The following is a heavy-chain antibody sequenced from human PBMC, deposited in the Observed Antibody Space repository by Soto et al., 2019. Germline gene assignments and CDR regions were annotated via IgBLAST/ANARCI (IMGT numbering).Heavy chain of an antibody. D-gene: IGHD3-10*01. V-gene: IGHV3-30-3*01. CDR2: ISHDGSHE. CDR1: GLTFSTSA. CDR3: ARNTDHRLVRGWLDP. J-gene: IGHJ5*02. Sequence: PGGSLRLSCAASGLTFSTSAMHWVRQAPGKGREWVAMISHDGSHEYYGDSVKGRFSVSRDNSHNILHLQMNSLRSEDTAVYFCARNTDHRLVRGWLDPWGQGTLVTVSS.